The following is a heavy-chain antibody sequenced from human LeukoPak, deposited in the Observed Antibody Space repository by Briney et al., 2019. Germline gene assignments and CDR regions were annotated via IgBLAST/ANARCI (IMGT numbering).Heavy chain of an antibody. V-gene: IGHV3-23*01. J-gene: IGHJ4*02. CDR2: INDDGGST. CDR3: VQRTPAYHFDY. Sequence: GGSLRLSCAASGFTFTSYAMSWVRQAPGKGLEWVSAINDDGGSTYYADSVKGRFTISRDNFKNTLYLQMNSLGAEDTALYFCVQRTPAYHFDYWGQGTLVTVSS. CDR1: GFTFTSYA. D-gene: IGHD2-2*01.